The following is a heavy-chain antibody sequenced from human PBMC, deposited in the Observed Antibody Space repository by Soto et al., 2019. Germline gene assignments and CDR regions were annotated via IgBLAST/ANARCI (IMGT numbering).Heavy chain of an antibody. CDR2: SHESGKT. Sequence: QVQLQESGPGLVKPSGTLSLTCAVSGVSISSHDWWTWVRQPPGKGLEWIGESHESGKTNYNSSLESRVTISVDKSKNQFSLKLTSVTVADTAVYYCATRDSGRFYWGQGTLVTVSS. D-gene: IGHD5-12*01. J-gene: IGHJ4*02. CDR1: GVSISSHDW. V-gene: IGHV4-4*02. CDR3: ATRDSGRFY.